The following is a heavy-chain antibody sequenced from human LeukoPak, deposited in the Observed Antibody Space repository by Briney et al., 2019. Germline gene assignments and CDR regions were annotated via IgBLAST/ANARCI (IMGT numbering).Heavy chain of an antibody. D-gene: IGHD3-22*01. Sequence: GGSLRLSCAASGFTFSSYAMHWVRQAPGKGLEWVAVISYDGSNKYYADSVKGRFTISRDNSKNTLYLQMNSLRAEDTAVYYCARDDAVDSSGAYYFDYWGQGTLVTVSS. CDR1: GFTFSSYA. J-gene: IGHJ4*02. CDR2: ISYDGSNK. V-gene: IGHV3-30*04. CDR3: ARDDAVDSSGAYYFDY.